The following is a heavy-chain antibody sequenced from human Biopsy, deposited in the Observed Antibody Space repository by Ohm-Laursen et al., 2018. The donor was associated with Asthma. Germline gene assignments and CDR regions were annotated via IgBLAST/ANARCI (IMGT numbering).Heavy chain of an antibody. CDR2: IYYIGSI. Sequence: SETLSLTCIVSGGSISSGAYYWSWVRQPPGKGLEWIGYIYYIGSIYYNPSLKSRVAISLDTSKNQFSLKLSSVTAADTAVYFCARRGGVRRYFDYWGQGTLVTVSS. V-gene: IGHV4-30-4*01. CDR3: ARRGGVRRYFDY. D-gene: IGHD3-16*01. J-gene: IGHJ4*02. CDR1: GGSISSGAYY.